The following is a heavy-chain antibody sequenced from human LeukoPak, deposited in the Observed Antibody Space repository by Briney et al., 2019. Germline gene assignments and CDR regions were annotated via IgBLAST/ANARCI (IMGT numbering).Heavy chain of an antibody. J-gene: IGHJ4*02. CDR1: VFTFDDYA. CDR3: AKVWGSGIVAGSFDY. CDR2: ISGDGGST. V-gene: IGHV3-43*02. D-gene: IGHD5-12*01. Sequence: GGSLRLSCAASVFTFDDYAMHWVRQAPGKGLEWVSLISGDGGSTYYADSVKGRFTISRDNSKNSLYLQMNSLRAEDTALYYCAKVWGSGIVAGSFDYWGQGTLVTVSS.